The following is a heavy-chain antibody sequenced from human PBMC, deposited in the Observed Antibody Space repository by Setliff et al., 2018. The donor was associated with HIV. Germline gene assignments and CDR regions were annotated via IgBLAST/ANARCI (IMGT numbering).Heavy chain of an antibody. D-gene: IGHD3-3*01. CDR2: IDHSGNT. V-gene: IGHV4-34*01. J-gene: IGHJ4*02. Sequence: SETLSLTCAVYGDSFIGYYWTWIRQSPGKGLEWIGEIDHSGNTNYNPSPKSRITISADTSKNQFSLILNSVTAADTAVYYCAGSWSGYPLSFGYWGQGTLVTVSS. CDR3: AGSWSGYPLSFGY. CDR1: GDSFIGYY.